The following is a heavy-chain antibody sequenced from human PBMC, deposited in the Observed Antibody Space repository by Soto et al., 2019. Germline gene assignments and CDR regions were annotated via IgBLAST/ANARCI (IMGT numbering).Heavy chain of an antibody. J-gene: IGHJ4*02. CDR3: AKEGGQQWLAFYYFDY. D-gene: IGHD6-19*01. Sequence: LRLSCAASGFTFSSYGMHWVRQAPGKGLEWVAVISYDGSNKYYADSVKGRFTISRDNSKNTLYLQMNSLRAEDTAVYYCAKEGGQQWLAFYYFDYWGQGTLVTVSS. CDR2: ISYDGSNK. CDR1: GFTFSSYG. V-gene: IGHV3-30*18.